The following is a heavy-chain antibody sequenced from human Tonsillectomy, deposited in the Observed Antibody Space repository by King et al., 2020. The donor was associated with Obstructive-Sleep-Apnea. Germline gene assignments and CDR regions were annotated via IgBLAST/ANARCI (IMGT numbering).Heavy chain of an antibody. CDR2: IYSGGGT. J-gene: IGHJ3*02. V-gene: IGHV3-53*04. Sequence: VQLVESGGGLVQPGGSLRLSCAASGFTVSSNYMSWVRQAPGKGLEWVSVIYSGGGTYYADSVKGRFTISRHNSKNTLYLQMNSLRAEDTAVYYCARGLFRGAFDIWGQGTMVTVSS. CDR3: ARGLFRGAFDI. CDR1: GFTVSSNY.